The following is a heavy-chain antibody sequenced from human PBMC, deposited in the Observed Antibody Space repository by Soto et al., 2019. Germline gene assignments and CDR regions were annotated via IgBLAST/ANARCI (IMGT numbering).Heavy chain of an antibody. V-gene: IGHV3-23*01. D-gene: IGHD3-10*01. CDR2: ISGGGGST. Sequence: EVQLLESGGGLVQPGGTLRLSCAAPGFTFSSYGMSWVRQAPGKGLEWVSSISGGGGSTYYADSVKGRFTISRDNSKNTLYLQVSSLRAEDTAVYYCANRNDYGSGSYFPFDHWGQGTLVTVSS. CDR3: ANRNDYGSGSYFPFDH. J-gene: IGHJ4*02. CDR1: GFTFSSYG.